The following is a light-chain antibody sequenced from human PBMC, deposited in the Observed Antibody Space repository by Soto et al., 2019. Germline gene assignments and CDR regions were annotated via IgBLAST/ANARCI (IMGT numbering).Light chain of an antibody. J-gene: IGKJ2*01. Sequence: EIVITQSPATLSVSPGERATLSCRASQSVSSNLAWYQQKPGQAPRLLIYGASTRATGIPARFSGSGSGTEFTLTISSLQSEDFAIYHCQQYNNWPPLYTFGQGNRLEIK. CDR2: GAS. V-gene: IGKV3-15*01. CDR3: QQYNNWPPLYT. CDR1: QSVSSN.